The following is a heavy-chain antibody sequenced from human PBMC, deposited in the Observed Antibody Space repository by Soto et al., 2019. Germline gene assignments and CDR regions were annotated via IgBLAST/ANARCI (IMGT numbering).Heavy chain of an antibody. CDR1: GGSFSGYY. V-gene: IGHV4-34*01. CDR3: ARGLATWGWSWFDP. D-gene: IGHD7-27*01. J-gene: IGHJ5*02. Sequence: QVQLQQWGAGLLKPSETLSLTCAVYGGSFSGYYWSWIRQPPGKGLEWIGEIKHSGSTNYNPSLKSRVTISVDTSKNQFSLKLSSVTAADTAVYYCARGLATWGWSWFDPWGQGTMVTVSS. CDR2: IKHSGST.